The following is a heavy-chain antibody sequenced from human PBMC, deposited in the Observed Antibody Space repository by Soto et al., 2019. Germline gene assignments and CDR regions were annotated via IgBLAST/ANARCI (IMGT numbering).Heavy chain of an antibody. Sequence: EVQLLESGGGLVQPGGSLRLSCAASGFTFSSYAMTWVRQAPGKGLEWVSAISGSGNTSYYADSVKGRFTISRDSSKKMLYLQMNSLRPEGTAVYYCAKDQGRTWDEEFWGQGTLVTVSS. CDR3: AKDQGRTWDEEF. CDR2: ISGSGNTS. CDR1: GFTFSSYA. J-gene: IGHJ4*02. D-gene: IGHD1-26*01. V-gene: IGHV3-23*01.